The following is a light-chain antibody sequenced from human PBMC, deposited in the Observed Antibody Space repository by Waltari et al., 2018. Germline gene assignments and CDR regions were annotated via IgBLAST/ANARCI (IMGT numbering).Light chain of an antibody. V-gene: IGKV3-20*01. Sequence: EIVLTQSPGTLSLSPGERATLSSRASQSVSRSLAWYQQKPCQAPRLRIYGASSRATGVPDRFSGSGSGTDFSLTISRLEPEDFAVYYCQHYVRLPVSFGQGTKVEIK. CDR1: QSVSRS. CDR3: QHYVRLPVS. J-gene: IGKJ1*01. CDR2: GAS.